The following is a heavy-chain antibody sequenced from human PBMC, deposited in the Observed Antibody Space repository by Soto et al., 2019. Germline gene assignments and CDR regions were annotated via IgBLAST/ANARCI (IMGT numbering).Heavy chain of an antibody. CDR3: ARQPPHGDGEFDP. V-gene: IGHV5-51*01. D-gene: IGHD7-27*01. J-gene: IGHJ5*02. Sequence: EVQLVQSGAEVKKPGESLKISCKASGYSLITYWIGWVRQMPGKGLEWMGIIYPGDSDTRYNPSFQGQVNISADKSINTAYLQWSSLKASDTAMYYCARQPPHGDGEFDPWGQGTLVTVSS. CDR2: IYPGDSDT. CDR1: GYSLITYW.